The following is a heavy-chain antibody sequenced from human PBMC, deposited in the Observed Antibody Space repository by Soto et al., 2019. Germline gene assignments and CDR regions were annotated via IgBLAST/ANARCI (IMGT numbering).Heavy chain of an antibody. CDR1: GYSFTSYW. CDR2: IYPGDSDT. CDR3: ARPADDYYYGMDV. J-gene: IGHJ6*02. Sequence: GESLKISCKGSGYSFTSYWIGWVRQMPGKGLEWMGIIYPGDSDTRYSPSFQGQVTISADKSISTAYLQWSSLKASDTAMYYCARPADDYYYGMDVWGQGTTVTVSS. V-gene: IGHV5-51*01.